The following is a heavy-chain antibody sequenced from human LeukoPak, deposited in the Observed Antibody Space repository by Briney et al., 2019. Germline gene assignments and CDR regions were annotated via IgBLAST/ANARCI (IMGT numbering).Heavy chain of an antibody. CDR1: GGSISGYY. CDR2: VYTSGST. Sequence: PSETLSLTCTVSGGSISGYYWSWIRQPAGKGLEWIGRVYTSGSTNYNPSLKSRVTMSIDTSKNHFSLTLNSVTAADTAVYYCATSRVGPQNSGYLGHWGQGTLAIVS. CDR3: ATSRVGPQNSGYLGH. D-gene: IGHD3-22*01. V-gene: IGHV4-4*07. J-gene: IGHJ4*02.